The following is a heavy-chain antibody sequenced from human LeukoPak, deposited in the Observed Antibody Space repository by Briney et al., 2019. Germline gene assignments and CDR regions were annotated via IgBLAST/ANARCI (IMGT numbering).Heavy chain of an antibody. V-gene: IGHV3-74*01. Sequence: GGSLGLSCAASGFTFSSYWMHWVRQAPGKGLVWVSRINSDGSSTSYADSVKGRFTISRDNAKNTLYLQMNSLRVEDTAVYFCAKDRPNYYGSNGHYYRRDGDYWGQGTLVTVSS. J-gene: IGHJ4*02. CDR1: GFTFSSYW. D-gene: IGHD3-22*01. CDR3: AKDRPNYYGSNGHYYRRDGDY. CDR2: INSDGSST.